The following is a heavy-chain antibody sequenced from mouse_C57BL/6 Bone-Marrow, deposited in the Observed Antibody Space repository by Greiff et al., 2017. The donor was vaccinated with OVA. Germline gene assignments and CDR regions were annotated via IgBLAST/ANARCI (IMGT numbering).Heavy chain of an antibody. CDR2: ISSGGDYI. J-gene: IGHJ2*01. CDR1: GFTFSSYA. D-gene: IGHD2-4*01. V-gene: IGHV5-9-1*02. CDR3: TRELGYDYDAFDD. Sequence: EVMLVESGEGLVKPGGSLKLSCAASGFTFSSYAMSWVRQTPEKRLEWVAYISSGGDYIYYADTVKGRFTISRDNARNTLYLQMSSLKSEDTAMYYCTRELGYDYDAFDDWGQGTTLTVSS.